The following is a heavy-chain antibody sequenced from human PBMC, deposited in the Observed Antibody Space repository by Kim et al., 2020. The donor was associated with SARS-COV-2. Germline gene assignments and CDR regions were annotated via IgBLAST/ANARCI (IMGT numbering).Heavy chain of an antibody. V-gene: IGHV4-39*01. CDR3: ATLRYHYDSSGYYF. CDR1: GGSISSSSYY. J-gene: IGHJ4*02. CDR2: IYYSGST. Sequence: SETLSLTCTVSGGSISSSSYYWGWIRQPPGKGLEWIGRIYYSGSTYYNPSLKSRVTISVDTSKNQFSLKLSSVTAADTAVYYCATLRYHYDSSGYYFWGQGTLVTVSS. D-gene: IGHD3-22*01.